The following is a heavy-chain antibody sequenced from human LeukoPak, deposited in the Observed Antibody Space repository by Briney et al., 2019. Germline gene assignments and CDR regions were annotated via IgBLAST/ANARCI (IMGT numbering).Heavy chain of an antibody. CDR2: ISYDGSNK. CDR3: AKDRRITIFGVADEMDV. Sequence: GGSLRLSCAASGFTFSSYGMPWVRQAPGKGLEWVAVISYDGSNKYYADSVKGRFTISRDNSKNTLYLQMNSLRAEDTAVYYCAKDRRITIFGVADEMDVWGKGTTVTVSS. D-gene: IGHD3-3*01. V-gene: IGHV3-30*18. CDR1: GFTFSSYG. J-gene: IGHJ6*04.